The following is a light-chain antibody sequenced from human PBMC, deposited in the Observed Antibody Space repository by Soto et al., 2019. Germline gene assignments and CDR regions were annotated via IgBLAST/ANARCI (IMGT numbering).Light chain of an antibody. V-gene: IGKV1-39*01. CDR3: QQYYSDAPWT. Sequence: DIQMTQSPSSLSASVGERVTITCRASQFISTYLHWYQQKPGKAPKLLIYDASRLQSGVPSRFGGSGSGADFTLTINSLQSEDFATYYCQQYYSDAPWTFGQGNKVEIK. J-gene: IGKJ1*01. CDR1: QFISTY. CDR2: DAS.